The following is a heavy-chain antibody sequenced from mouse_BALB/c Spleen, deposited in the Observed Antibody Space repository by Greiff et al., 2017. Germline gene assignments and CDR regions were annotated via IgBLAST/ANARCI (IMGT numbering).Heavy chain of an antibody. Sequence: DVKLVESGGGLVQPGGSRKLSCAASGFTFSSFGMHWVRQAPEKGLEWVAYISSGSSTIYYADTVKGRFTISRDNPKNTLFLQMTSLRSEDTAMYYCARSLRGAMDYWGQGTSVTVSS. J-gene: IGHJ4*01. D-gene: IGHD1-1*01. CDR1: GFTFSSFG. CDR2: ISSGSSTI. V-gene: IGHV5-17*02. CDR3: ARSLRGAMDY.